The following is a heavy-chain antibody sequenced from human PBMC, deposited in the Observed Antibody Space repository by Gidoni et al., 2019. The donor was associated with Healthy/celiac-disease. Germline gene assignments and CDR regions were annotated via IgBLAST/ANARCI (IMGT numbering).Heavy chain of an antibody. CDR2: INHSGST. V-gene: IGHV4-34*01. CDR1: GGSFSGYY. Sequence: QVQLQQWGAGLLKPSETLSLTCAVYGGSFSGYYWSWIRQPPGKGLEWIGEINHSGSTNYNPSLKSRVTISVDTSKNQFSLKLSSVTAADTAVYYCARAYYYDSSGYANWGQGTLVTVSS. CDR3: ARAYYYDSSGYAN. J-gene: IGHJ4*02. D-gene: IGHD3-22*01.